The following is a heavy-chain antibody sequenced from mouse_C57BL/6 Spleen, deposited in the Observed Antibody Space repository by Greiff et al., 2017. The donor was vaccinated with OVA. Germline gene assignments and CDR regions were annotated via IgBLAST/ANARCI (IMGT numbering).Heavy chain of an antibody. D-gene: IGHD1-1*01. CDR2: ISNGGGST. V-gene: IGHV5-12*01. Sequence: EVQLVESGGGLVQPGGSLKLSCAASGFTFSDYYMYWVRQTPEKRLEWVAYISNGGGSTYYPDTVKGRFTISRDNAKNTLYLHMSRLKSEDTAMYYCARQDYGSSFDYWGQGTTLTVAS. CDR3: ARQDYGSSFDY. J-gene: IGHJ2*01. CDR1: GFTFSDYY.